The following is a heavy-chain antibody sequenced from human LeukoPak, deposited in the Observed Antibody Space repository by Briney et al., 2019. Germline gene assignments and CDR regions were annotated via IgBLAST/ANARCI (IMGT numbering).Heavy chain of an antibody. D-gene: IGHD3-10*01. Sequence: PGGSLRLSCAASGFTFSIYSMHWVRQAPGKGLEWVAVISYDGSNKYYADSVKGRFTISRDNSKNTLYLQMNSVRAEDTAVYYCARVVRGVNDYWGQGTLVTVPS. CDR1: GFTFSIYS. V-gene: IGHV3-30-3*01. CDR2: ISYDGSNK. J-gene: IGHJ4*02. CDR3: ARVVRGVNDY.